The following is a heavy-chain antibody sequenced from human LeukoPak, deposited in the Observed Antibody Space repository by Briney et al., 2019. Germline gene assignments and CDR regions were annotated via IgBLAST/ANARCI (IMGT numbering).Heavy chain of an antibody. J-gene: IGHJ5*02. D-gene: IGHD1-7*01. V-gene: IGHV1-69*04. CDR3: ASWDNWNYGT. CDR1: GGTFSSYA. Sequence: SVKVSCKASGGTFSSYAISWVRQAPGQGLEWMGRIIPIFGIANYAQKFQGRVTITADKSTSTAYMELSSLRPEDTAVYYCASWDNWNYGTWGQGTLVTVSS. CDR2: IIPIFGIA.